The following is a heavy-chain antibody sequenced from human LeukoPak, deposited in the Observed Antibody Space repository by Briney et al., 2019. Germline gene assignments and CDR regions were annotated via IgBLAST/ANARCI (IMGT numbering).Heavy chain of an antibody. V-gene: IGHV3-23*01. D-gene: IGHD5-24*01. CDR3: ANADHDGRGTLHFVY. Sequence: PGGSLRLSCAASGFTFSSYAMSWVRQAPGKGLEWVSAISGSGGTTYYADSVKGRFTISRDNAKNPLYLQLNTLRAADTAAYYWANADHDGRGTLHFVYSGEGTLVTVS. CDR1: GFTFSSYA. CDR2: ISGSGGTT. J-gene: IGHJ4*02.